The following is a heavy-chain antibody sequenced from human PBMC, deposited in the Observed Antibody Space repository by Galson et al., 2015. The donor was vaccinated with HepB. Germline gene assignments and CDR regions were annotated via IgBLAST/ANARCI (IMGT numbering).Heavy chain of an antibody. CDR2: INADGSDT. V-gene: IGHV3-74*01. CDR3: ARDSGSYPFDY. D-gene: IGHD1-26*01. CDR1: GFTFDHYG. Sequence: SLRLFCAASGFTFDHYGIHWVRQAPGKGLMWVSRINADGSDTGYADSAEGRFTISRDNAKSVLYLQMDSLTVADTAVYYCARDSGSYPFDYWGQGTLVTVSS. J-gene: IGHJ4*02.